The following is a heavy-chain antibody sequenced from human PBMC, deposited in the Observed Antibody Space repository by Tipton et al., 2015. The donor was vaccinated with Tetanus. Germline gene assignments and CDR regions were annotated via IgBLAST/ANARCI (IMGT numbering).Heavy chain of an antibody. CDR2: ISWNSGSI. CDR3: AKDNGPHYYYYGMDV. J-gene: IGHJ6*02. CDR1: GFTFDDYA. Sequence: VQLVQSGGGLVQPGGSLRLSCAASGFTFDDYAMHWVRQAPGKGLEWVSGISWNSGSIGYADSVKGRFTISRDNAKNSLYLQMNSLRAEDTALYYCAKDNGPHYYYYGMDVWGQGTTVTVSS. V-gene: IGHV3-9*01.